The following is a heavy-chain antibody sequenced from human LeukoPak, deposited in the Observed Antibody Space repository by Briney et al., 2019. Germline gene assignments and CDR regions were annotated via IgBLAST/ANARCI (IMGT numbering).Heavy chain of an antibody. CDR2: ISGGGSNT. D-gene: IGHD3-10*01. V-gene: IGHV3-23*01. CDR3: AKGTWIGSRNYYEASRYFDY. J-gene: IGHJ4*02. CDR1: GYLFSNYP. Sequence: GGSLSLSCVPSGYLFSNYPMRWAPHSPGRAVVWVSYISGGGSNTYYADSVKGRFTISRDNSKKTLYLQMNSLRAEDTAIYYCAKGTWIGSRNYYEASRYFDYWGQGTLVTVSS.